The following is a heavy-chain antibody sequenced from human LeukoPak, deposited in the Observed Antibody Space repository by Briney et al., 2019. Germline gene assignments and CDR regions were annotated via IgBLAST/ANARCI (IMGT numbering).Heavy chain of an antibody. Sequence: PGGSLRLSCEASGFTFSTYAMSWVRQASGKGLEWVSGISGSGSITYYADSVKGRFTISRDNSKSPLYPQMNSLRAEDTAVYYCAGRYCSSTSCFLQGVDYWAREPWSPSPQ. D-gene: IGHD2-2*01. CDR1: GFTFSTYA. V-gene: IGHV3-23*01. CDR3: AGRYCSSTSCFLQGVDY. J-gene: IGHJ4*02. CDR2: ISGSGSIT.